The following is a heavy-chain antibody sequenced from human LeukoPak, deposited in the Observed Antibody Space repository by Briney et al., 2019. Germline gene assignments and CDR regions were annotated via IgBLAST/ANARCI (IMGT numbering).Heavy chain of an antibody. CDR1: GFTFVDYD. CDR3: TKSSSRLDTSPLDY. CDR2: IRFAGNEK. D-gene: IGHD1-1*01. J-gene: IGHJ4*02. Sequence: PEGSLRLSCAASGFTFVDYDLHWVRQAPGKGLEWVAFIRFAGNEKYYADSVKGRFAIARDNSENTMYLQMNTLRREDTAIYYCTKSSSRLDTSPLDYWGQGTLVTVSS. V-gene: IGHV3-30*02.